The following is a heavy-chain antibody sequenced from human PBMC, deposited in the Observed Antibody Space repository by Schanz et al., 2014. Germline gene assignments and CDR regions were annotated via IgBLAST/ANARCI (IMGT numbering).Heavy chain of an antibody. Sequence: QVQLVQSGAEAKKPGASVRVSRKASGYTFTTYAMSWVRQAPGQGLEWVGWISVYTGNTKYGQKVQGRVTMTADTSTNTAYMEQRNLRSYDTAVYYCAKAEYDILSDSYSRLDPWGQGTLVTVSS. CDR1: GYTFTTYA. V-gene: IGHV1-18*01. D-gene: IGHD3-9*01. CDR2: ISVYTGNT. J-gene: IGHJ5*02. CDR3: AKAEYDILSDSYSRLDP.